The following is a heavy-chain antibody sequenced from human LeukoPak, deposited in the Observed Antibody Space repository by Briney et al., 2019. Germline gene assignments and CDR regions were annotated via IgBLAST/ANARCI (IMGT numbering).Heavy chain of an antibody. J-gene: IGHJ3*02. D-gene: IGHD2-2*01. CDR1: GFTVSTNC. V-gene: IGHV3-21*01. CDR3: ARGGVYCSSTSCYGVAFDI. Sequence: PGGSLRLSCAASGFTVSTNCMSWVRQAPGKGLEWVSSISSSGSYTYYADSVKGRFTISRDNAKNSLYLQMNSLRAEDTAVYYCARGGVYCSSTSCYGVAFDIWGQGTMVTVSS. CDR2: ISSSGSYT.